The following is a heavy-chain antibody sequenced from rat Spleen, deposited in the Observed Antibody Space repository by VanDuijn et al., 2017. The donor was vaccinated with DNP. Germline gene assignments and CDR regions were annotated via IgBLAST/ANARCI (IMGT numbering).Heavy chain of an antibody. CDR3: ARRNSGSLIDY. D-gene: IGHD4-3*01. J-gene: IGHJ2*01. CDR2: INTGSGGT. Sequence: QIQLQQSGAELAKPGSSVMISCRASGYTFTTYYIGWIKQTTGQGLEYIGYINTGSGGTNYNEKFKGKATLTVDKSSSTAFMQLSSLTPDDSAVYYCARRNSGSLIDYWGQGVMVTVSS. CDR1: GYTFTTYY. V-gene: IGHV1-43*01.